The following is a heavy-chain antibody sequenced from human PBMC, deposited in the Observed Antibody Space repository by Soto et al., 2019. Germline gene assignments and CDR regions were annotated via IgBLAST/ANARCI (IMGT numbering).Heavy chain of an antibody. Sequence: LRLSCTGSGFTFGDHTMAWVRQAPGKGLEWVSGIIWIPGHTGYADSVRGRFTISRDNAKRSLYLQMDSLRLDDTAVYYCVKDLVPGGADFWGQGIQVTVSS. J-gene: IGHJ4*02. CDR3: VKDLVPGGADF. D-gene: IGHD3-16*01. V-gene: IGHV3-9*01. CDR2: IIWIPGHT. CDR1: GFTFGDHT.